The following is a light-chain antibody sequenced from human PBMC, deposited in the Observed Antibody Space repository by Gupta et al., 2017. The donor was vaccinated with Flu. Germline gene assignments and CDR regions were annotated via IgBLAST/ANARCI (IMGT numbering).Light chain of an antibody. CDR2: AAY. CDR3: QYYGNSPLS. CDR1: QTISANY. J-gene: IGKJ4*01. Sequence: EAVLTQSPGTLSLSPGERATLSCRASQTISANYFAWYRQKSGQPPRLLIYAAYARASGIPDRFSGSRSGTDFTLTISRLEPEDFAVYYCQYYGNSPLSFGGGTKVEMK. V-gene: IGKV3-20*01.